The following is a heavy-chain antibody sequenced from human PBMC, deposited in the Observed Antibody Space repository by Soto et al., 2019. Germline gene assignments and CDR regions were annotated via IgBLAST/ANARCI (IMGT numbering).Heavy chain of an antibody. Sequence: QDQLVQSEAEVKEPGTSVKVSCKASGYTFTDYALQWVRQAPGQSLEWMGWINAGNGNTKYSQKFLGRVTFTRDTSASTAYMEMSSLTYEDTAVFYCARARLDGNGYTWSWFDPWGQGVLVTVYS. CDR3: ARARLDGNGYTWSWFDP. D-gene: IGHD5-12*01. CDR2: INAGNGNT. V-gene: IGHV1-3*01. J-gene: IGHJ5*02. CDR1: GYTFTDYA.